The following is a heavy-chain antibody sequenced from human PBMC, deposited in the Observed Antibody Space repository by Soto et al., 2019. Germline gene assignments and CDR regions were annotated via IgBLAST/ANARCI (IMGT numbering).Heavy chain of an antibody. Sequence: QVQLVESGGGVVQPGRSLRLSCAASGFTFSSYGMHWVRQAPGMGLEWVAVIWYDGSNKYYADSVKGRFTISRDNSKNTLYLQMNSLRAEDTAVYYCARDGGTWPDYWGQGTLVTVSS. V-gene: IGHV3-33*01. J-gene: IGHJ4*02. D-gene: IGHD5-12*01. CDR3: ARDGGTWPDY. CDR1: GFTFSSYG. CDR2: IWYDGSNK.